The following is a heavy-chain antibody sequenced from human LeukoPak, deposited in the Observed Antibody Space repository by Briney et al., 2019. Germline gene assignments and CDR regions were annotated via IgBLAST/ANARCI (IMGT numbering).Heavy chain of an antibody. CDR3: AKVGYCSSTSCSNDAFDI. D-gene: IGHD2-2*01. CDR1: GFTFSSYA. CDR2: ISGSGGST. J-gene: IGHJ3*02. Sequence: PGGSLRLSCAASGFTFSSYAMSWVRQAPGKGLEWVSAISGSGGSTYYADSVKGRFTTSRDNSKNTLYLQMNSLRAEDTAVYYCAKVGYCSSTSCSNDAFDIWGQGTMVTVSS. V-gene: IGHV3-23*01.